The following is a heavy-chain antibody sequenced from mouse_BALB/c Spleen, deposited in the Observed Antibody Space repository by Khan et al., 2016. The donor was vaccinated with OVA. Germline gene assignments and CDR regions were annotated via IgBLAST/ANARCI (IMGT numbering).Heavy chain of an antibody. CDR2: ISYDGST. CDR1: GYSITSGYY. D-gene: IGHD3-1*01. Sequence: EVQLQESGPGLVKPSQSLSLTCSVTGYSITSGYYWNWIRQFPGNKLEWMGYISYDGSTNYNPSLKNRISITRDKSKNQFLLKLKSVTTEDTATYYCARGARYTYSFDYWGQGTSLTVSS. V-gene: IGHV3-6*02. CDR3: ARGARYTYSFDY. J-gene: IGHJ2*03.